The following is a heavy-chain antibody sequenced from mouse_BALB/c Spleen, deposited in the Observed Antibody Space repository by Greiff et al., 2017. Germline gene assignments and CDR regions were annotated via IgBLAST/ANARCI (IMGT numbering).Heavy chain of an antibody. D-gene: IGHD2-12*01. Sequence: VHVKQSGPELVKPGASVKISCKASGYTFTDYNMHWVKQSHGKSLEWIGYIYPYNGGTGYNQKFKSKATLTVDNSSSTAYMELRSLTSEDSAVYYCARSYYRNAMDYWGQGTSVTVSS. CDR1: GYTFTDYN. CDR2: IYPYNGGT. J-gene: IGHJ4*01. V-gene: IGHV1S29*02. CDR3: ARSYYRNAMDY.